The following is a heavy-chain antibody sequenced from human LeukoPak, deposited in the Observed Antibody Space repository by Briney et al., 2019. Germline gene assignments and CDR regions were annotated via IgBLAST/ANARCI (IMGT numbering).Heavy chain of an antibody. CDR2: IYHSGST. J-gene: IGHJ5*02. Sequence: SETLSLTCAVSGGSISSGGYSWSWIRQPPGKGLEWIGYIYHSGSTYYNPSLKSRVTISVDRSKNQFSLKLSSVTAADTAVYYCARSYVEMAYNWFDPWGQGTLVTVSS. CDR1: GGSISSGGYS. V-gene: IGHV4-30-2*01. D-gene: IGHD5-24*01. CDR3: ARSYVEMAYNWFDP.